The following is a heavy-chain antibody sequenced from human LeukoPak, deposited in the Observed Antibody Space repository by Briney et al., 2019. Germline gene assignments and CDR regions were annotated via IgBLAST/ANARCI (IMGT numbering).Heavy chain of an antibody. CDR3: AKEPREYCSSTSCPNWFDS. Sequence: GGSLRLSCAASGFTFNNYAMSWVRQAPGKGLEWVSAISASGGTTYYADFVKGRFTISRDNSENTLFLQMNSLRAEDTAVYYCAKEPREYCSSTSCPNWFDSWGQGTLVTVSS. V-gene: IGHV3-23*01. D-gene: IGHD2-2*01. CDR1: GFTFNNYA. CDR2: ISASGGTT. J-gene: IGHJ5*01.